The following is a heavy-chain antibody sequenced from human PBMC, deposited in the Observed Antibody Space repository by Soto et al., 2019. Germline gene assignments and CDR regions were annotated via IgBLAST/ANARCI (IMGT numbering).Heavy chain of an antibody. CDR1: GGSISSGGYY. Sequence: SETLSLTCTVSGGSISSGGYYWSWIRQHPGKGLEWIGYIYYSGSTYYNPSLKSRVTITVDTSKNQFSLKLSSVTAADTAVYYCARDEGNCGGDCYPYYMDVWGKGTTVTVSS. CDR2: IYYSGST. V-gene: IGHV4-31*03. D-gene: IGHD2-21*01. J-gene: IGHJ6*03. CDR3: ARDEGNCGGDCYPYYMDV.